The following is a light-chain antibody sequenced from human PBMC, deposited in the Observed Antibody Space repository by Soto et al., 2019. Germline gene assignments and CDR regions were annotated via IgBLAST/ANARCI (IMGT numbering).Light chain of an antibody. CDR1: QSVSRN. CDR3: QQYNNWHPLT. J-gene: IGKJ4*01. V-gene: IGKV3-15*01. CDR2: GAS. Sequence: EILMPQSASTLSVSPGERATLSCRASQSVSRNSAWYQQKPGQAPRLLSYGASTRATGIPARFSGSGSGTEFTLTICSLQSEDFAVYYCQQYNNWHPLTFGGGTKLDIK.